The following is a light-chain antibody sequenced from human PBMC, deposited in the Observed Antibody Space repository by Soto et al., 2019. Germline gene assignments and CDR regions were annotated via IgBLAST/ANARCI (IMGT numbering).Light chain of an antibody. Sequence: EIVLTQSPATLSLSPGERATLSCRASQSVRSNLAWYQQKPGQAPRLLIYDASNRATGIPGRFSGSRSGTDFTLTISNLEPEDFAVYYCQQRSNWPWTFGQGAKVEIK. CDR2: DAS. J-gene: IGKJ1*01. CDR3: QQRSNWPWT. V-gene: IGKV3-11*01. CDR1: QSVRSN.